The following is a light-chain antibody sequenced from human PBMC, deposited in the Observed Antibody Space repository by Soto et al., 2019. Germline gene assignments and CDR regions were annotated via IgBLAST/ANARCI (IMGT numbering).Light chain of an antibody. Sequence: QSVLTQPPSASGSPGQSVTISCTGTSNDVGGYNYVSWYQQHPGKAPKLMIYGVNKRPSGVPDRFSGSKSGNTASLTVSGLQAEDEADYYCSSFAVSNSFVFGTGTKVTV. J-gene: IGLJ1*01. V-gene: IGLV2-8*01. CDR2: GVN. CDR3: SSFAVSNSFV. CDR1: SNDVGGYNY.